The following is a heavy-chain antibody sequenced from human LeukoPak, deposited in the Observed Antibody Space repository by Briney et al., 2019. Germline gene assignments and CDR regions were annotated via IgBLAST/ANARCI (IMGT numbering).Heavy chain of an antibody. D-gene: IGHD2-15*01. Sequence: SETLSLTSAVYGGSFSGYYWSWIRQPPGKGLEWIGEINHSGSTNYNPSLKSRATISVDTSKNQFSLKLSSVTAADTAVYYCARVPGVVVVAADYYYYYYMDVWGKGTTVTVSS. CDR3: ARVPGVVVVAADYYYYYYMDV. CDR2: INHSGST. CDR1: GGSFSGYY. J-gene: IGHJ6*03. V-gene: IGHV4-34*01.